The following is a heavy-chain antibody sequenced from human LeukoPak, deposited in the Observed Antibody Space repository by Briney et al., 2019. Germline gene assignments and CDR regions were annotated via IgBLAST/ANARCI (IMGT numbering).Heavy chain of an antibody. CDR2: IYSGGST. J-gene: IGHJ6*02. CDR3: ARATVAGVGSYYYYGMDV. V-gene: IGHV3-66*02. D-gene: IGHD6-19*01. Sequence: GGSLRLSCAASGFTVSSNYMSWVRQAPGKGLEWVSVIYSGGSTYYADSVKGRFTISSDNSKNTLYLQMNSLRAEDTAVYYCARATVAGVGSYYYYGMDVWGQGTTVTVSS. CDR1: GFTVSSNY.